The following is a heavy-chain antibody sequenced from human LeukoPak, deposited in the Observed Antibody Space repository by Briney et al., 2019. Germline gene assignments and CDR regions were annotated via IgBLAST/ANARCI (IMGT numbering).Heavy chain of an antibody. J-gene: IGHJ6*02. CDR2: MNPNSGNT. CDR3: ASVDSSGYYFNYYYGMDV. D-gene: IGHD3-22*01. CDR1: GYTFTSYD. Sequence: GASVKVSCKASGYTFTSYDINWVRQATGQGLEWMGWMNPNSGNTGYAQKFQGRVTMTRNNSISTAYMELSSLRSEDTAVYYCASVDSSGYYFNYYYGMDVWGQGTTVTVSS. V-gene: IGHV1-8*01.